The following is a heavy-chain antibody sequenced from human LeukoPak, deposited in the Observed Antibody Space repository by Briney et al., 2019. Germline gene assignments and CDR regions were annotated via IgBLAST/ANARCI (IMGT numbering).Heavy chain of an antibody. CDR2: IYYSGST. Sequence: SETLSLTCTVSGGSISSYYWSWIRQPPGKGLEWIGYIYYSGSTNYNPSLKSRVTISVDTSKNQFSLKLSSVTAADTAVYYCARHSNYLSGSYVFDYWGQGALVTVSS. CDR1: GGSISSYY. V-gene: IGHV4-59*01. J-gene: IGHJ4*02. CDR3: ARHSNYLSGSYVFDY. D-gene: IGHD1-26*01.